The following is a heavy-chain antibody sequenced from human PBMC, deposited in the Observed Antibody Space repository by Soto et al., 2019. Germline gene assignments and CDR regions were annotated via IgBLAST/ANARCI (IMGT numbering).Heavy chain of an antibody. Sequence: EVQLLESEGGFVQPGGSLRLSCAASGFIFSNYAMTWVRQAPGKGLEWVSAITSTGSSTYYADSVKGRFTISRDNSKNTLYLQINSLTAEDTAVYYCAKGAEGYVVSSLDYWGQGTLVTVSS. CDR3: AKGAEGYVVSSLDY. D-gene: IGHD5-12*01. V-gene: IGHV3-23*01. J-gene: IGHJ4*02. CDR2: ITSTGSST. CDR1: GFIFSNYA.